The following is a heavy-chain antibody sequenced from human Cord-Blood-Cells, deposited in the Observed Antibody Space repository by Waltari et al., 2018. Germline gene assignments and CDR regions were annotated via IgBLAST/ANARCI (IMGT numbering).Heavy chain of an antibody. CDR1: GYPFTGYY. CDR2: INPNGGVT. J-gene: IGHJ5*02. Sequence: QVQLVQSGAEVKKPGASVTVSCKASGYPFTGYYLHWVRQAPGQGLEWLGWINPNGGVTNYAQKFQGRVTMTRDTSISTACVGLSKLRSDDTAVYYCASFGGYDPNWFDPWGQGTLVTVSS. D-gene: IGHD5-12*01. CDR3: ASFGGYDPNWFDP. V-gene: IGHV1-2*02.